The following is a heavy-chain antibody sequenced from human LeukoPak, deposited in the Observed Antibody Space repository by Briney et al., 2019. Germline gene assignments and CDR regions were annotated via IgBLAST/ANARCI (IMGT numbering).Heavy chain of an antibody. CDR1: GFTFSSYT. Sequence: DGSLSLSRAASGFTFSSYTMNWVRQAPGKGLEWVSSISSDSNYIYYADSVKGRFTISRDNAWNSLYLQMNSLRAEDTAVYYCARKENILTGYYDHWGEGTLVTVSS. D-gene: IGHD3-9*01. J-gene: IGHJ4*01. CDR3: ARKENILTGYYDH. CDR2: ISSDSNYI. V-gene: IGHV3-21*01.